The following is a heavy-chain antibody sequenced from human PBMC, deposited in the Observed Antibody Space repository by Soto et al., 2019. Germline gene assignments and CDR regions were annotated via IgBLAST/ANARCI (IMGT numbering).Heavy chain of an antibody. V-gene: IGHV3-7*01. CDR2: IKQDGSEE. CDR3: ARIASSGRGWDV. Sequence: EVQLVESGGGLVQPGGSLRLSCVDSGFTFSSYWMSWVRQAPVKGLEWVGNIKQDGSEENYVDSVKGRFTISRDNAKNSMYLQMNSLRAEDTAVYSCARIASSGRGWDVWGQGTTVVVSS. D-gene: IGHD3-10*01. J-gene: IGHJ6*02. CDR1: GFTFSSYW.